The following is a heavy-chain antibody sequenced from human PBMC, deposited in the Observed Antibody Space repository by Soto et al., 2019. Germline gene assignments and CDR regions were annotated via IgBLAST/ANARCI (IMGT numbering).Heavy chain of an antibody. V-gene: IGHV3-23*01. CDR1: GFTFSSYA. CDR2: ISGSGGST. D-gene: IGHD1-26*01. CDR3: ARGGSYSRTWDY. Sequence: EVQLLESGGGLVQPGGSLRLSCAASGFTFSSYAMSWVRQAPGKGLEWVSAISGSGGSTYYADSVKGRFTISRDNSKNSLYLQMNSLRAEDTAVYYCARGGSYSRTWDYWGQGTLVTVSS. J-gene: IGHJ4*02.